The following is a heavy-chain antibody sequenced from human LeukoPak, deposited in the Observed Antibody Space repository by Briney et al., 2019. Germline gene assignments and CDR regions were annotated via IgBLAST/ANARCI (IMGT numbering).Heavy chain of an antibody. CDR3: ARDLSSRWYSLGY. Sequence: GGSLRLSCTDSGNDSDDYGMSWVRQAPRKGLEWVAGINWDGGATAYSDSVKGRFTITRDHAKNSLLLQMESLRAEDTGLYFCARDLSSRWYSLGYWGQGIPVTVSS. D-gene: IGHD6-13*01. CDR2: INWDGGAT. CDR1: GNDSDDYG. J-gene: IGHJ4*02. V-gene: IGHV3-20*04.